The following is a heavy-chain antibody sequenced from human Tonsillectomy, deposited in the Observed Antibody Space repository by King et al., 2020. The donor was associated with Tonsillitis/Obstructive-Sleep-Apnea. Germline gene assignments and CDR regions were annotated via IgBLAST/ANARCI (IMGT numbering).Heavy chain of an antibody. J-gene: IGHJ4*02. CDR2: INPSDNIT. V-gene: IGHV1-46*01. Sequence: QLVQSGAEVKKPRASVKVSCKASGYTFTRNYVHWVRQAPGQGLEWMGIINPSDNITTYAQKFQGRVTMTSDTSTSTVNMELSSLRAGDTAVYFCVRDDKDGRHLDFWGQGSLVSVSS. CDR1: GYTFTRNY. CDR3: VRDDKDGRHLDF. D-gene: IGHD2-15*01.